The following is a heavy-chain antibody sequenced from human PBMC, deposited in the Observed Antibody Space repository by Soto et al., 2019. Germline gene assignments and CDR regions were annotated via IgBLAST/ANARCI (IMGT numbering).Heavy chain of an antibody. CDR3: ARPSKVVTPLGAFDI. V-gene: IGHV5-51*01. CDR2: IYPGDSDT. D-gene: IGHD2-21*02. Sequence: PGESLKISCKGSGDSFTSYWIGWVRQMPGKGLEWMGIIYPGDSDTRYSPSFQGQVTISADKSISTAYLQWSSLKASDTAMYYCARPSKVVTPLGAFDIWGQGTMVTVSS. J-gene: IGHJ3*02. CDR1: GDSFTSYW.